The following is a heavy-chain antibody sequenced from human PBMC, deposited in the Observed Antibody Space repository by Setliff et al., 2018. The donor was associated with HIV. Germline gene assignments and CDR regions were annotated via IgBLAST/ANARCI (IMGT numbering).Heavy chain of an antibody. CDR1: GGSFSDYY. J-gene: IGHJ6*03. V-gene: IGHV4-34*01. Sequence: SETLSLTCGIYGGSFSDYYWSWIRQPPGKGLEWIGEIDHRGRPKYNPSLNSRVTMSVDKSRNQLSLKLTSMTAADTAVYYCARGRWPLLSGHYYHYMDVWGKGTTVTVSS. D-gene: IGHD2-15*01. CDR3: ARGRWPLLSGHYYHYMDV. CDR2: IDHRGRP.